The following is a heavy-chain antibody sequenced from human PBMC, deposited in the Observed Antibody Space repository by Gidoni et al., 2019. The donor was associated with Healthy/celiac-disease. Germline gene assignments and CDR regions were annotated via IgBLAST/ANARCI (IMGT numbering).Heavy chain of an antibody. V-gene: IGHV3-33*01. CDR1: GFTFSSYG. CDR2: IWYDGSNK. D-gene: IGHD1-26*01. Sequence: QVQLVESGGGVVQPGRSLRLSCAASGFTFSSYGMHWVRQAPGKGLEWVAVIWYDGSNKYYADSVQGRFTISRDNSKNTLYLQMNSLRAEDTAVYYCARDGNGELGYNFDYWGQGTLVTVSS. CDR3: ARDGNGELGYNFDY. J-gene: IGHJ4*02.